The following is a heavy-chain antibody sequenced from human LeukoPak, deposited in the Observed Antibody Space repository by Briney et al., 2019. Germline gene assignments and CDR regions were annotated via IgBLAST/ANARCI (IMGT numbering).Heavy chain of an antibody. CDR3: AKDSGNRLYSYADL. D-gene: IGHD3-10*01. CDR2: ISGSGGST. J-gene: IGHJ5*02. V-gene: IGHV3-23*01. Sequence: GGSLRLSCAASGFTFSSYAMSWVRQAPGKGLEWVSAISGSGGSTYYADSVKGRFTISRDNSRNTLYLQMNSLRVEDTAVYYCAKDSGNRLYSYADLWGQGILVTVSS. CDR1: GFTFSSYA.